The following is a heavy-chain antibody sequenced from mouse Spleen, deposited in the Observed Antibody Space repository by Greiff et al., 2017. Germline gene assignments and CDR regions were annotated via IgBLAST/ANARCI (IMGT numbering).Heavy chain of an antibody. CDR1: GYSFTDYN. CDR3: ARRARENYYGSPAWFAY. CDR2: INPNYGTT. V-gene: IGHV1-39*01. J-gene: IGHJ3*01. Sequence: EVQLQQSGPELVKPGASVKISCKASGYSFTDYNMNWVKQSNGKSLEWIGVINPNYGTTSYNQKFKGKATLTVDQSSSTAYMQLNSLTSEDSAVYYCARRARENYYGSPAWFAYWGQGTLVTVSA. D-gene: IGHD1-1*01.